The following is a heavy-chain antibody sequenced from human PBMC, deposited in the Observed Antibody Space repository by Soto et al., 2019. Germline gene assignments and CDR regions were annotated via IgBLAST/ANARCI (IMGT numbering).Heavy chain of an antibody. Sequence: PGGSLRLSCAASGFTFSGSAMHWVRQASGKGLEWVGRIRSKANSYATAYAASVKGRFTISRDDSKNTAYLQMNSLKTEDTAVYYCTNQYYDSSGYYYEGSYYYGMDVWGQGTTVTVSS. CDR1: GFTFSGSA. CDR2: IRSKANSYAT. J-gene: IGHJ6*02. CDR3: TNQYYDSSGYYYEGSYYYGMDV. D-gene: IGHD3-22*01. V-gene: IGHV3-73*01.